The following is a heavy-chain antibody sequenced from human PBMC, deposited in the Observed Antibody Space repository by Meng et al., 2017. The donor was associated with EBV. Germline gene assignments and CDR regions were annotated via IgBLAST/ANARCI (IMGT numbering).Heavy chain of an antibody. CDR1: GGPFRYYA. CDR2: FLPRLGAP. J-gene: IGHJ4*02. Sequence: QVQLVQSAAGVKKPGSSGKVSCKTSGGPFRYYAISWVRLAPGQGLEWLGGFLPRLGAPNYAQKFHGRVKITADESTSTHYMDLSSLRSEDTAIYYCASESGRGYTPDYWGQGTLVTVSS. V-gene: IGHV1-69*01. CDR3: ASESGRGYTPDY. D-gene: IGHD3-10*01.